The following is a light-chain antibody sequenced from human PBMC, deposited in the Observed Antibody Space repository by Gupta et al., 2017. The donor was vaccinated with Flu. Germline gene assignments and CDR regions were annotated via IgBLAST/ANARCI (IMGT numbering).Light chain of an antibody. V-gene: IGLV2-23*02. CDR1: SGDLGRYDL. CDR2: EVN. CDR3: CSYASSSTSYVI. Sequence: QSALTQPASVSGSPGQSITIPCAGTSGDLGRYDLFSWYQHHPGKAPKLIVYEVNKRPSGVSNRFSGSKSGNTASLTISGLQAEDEADYYCCSYASSSTSYVIFGGGTKLTV. J-gene: IGLJ2*01.